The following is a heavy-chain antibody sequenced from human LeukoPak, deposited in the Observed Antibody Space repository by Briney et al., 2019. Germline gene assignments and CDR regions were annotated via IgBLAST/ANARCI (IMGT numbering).Heavy chain of an antibody. V-gene: IGHV3-23*01. CDR1: GFTFSCYA. CDR2: ISGSGGST. Sequence: PGGSLRLSCAASGFTFSCYAMSWVRQAPGKGLDWVSAISGSGGSTYYADSVKGRFTISRDNSKNTLYLQMNSLRAEDTAVYYCAKRSPGCRLCLDYWGQGTLVTVSS. J-gene: IGHJ4*02. CDR3: AKRSPGCRLCLDY. D-gene: IGHD2-2*01.